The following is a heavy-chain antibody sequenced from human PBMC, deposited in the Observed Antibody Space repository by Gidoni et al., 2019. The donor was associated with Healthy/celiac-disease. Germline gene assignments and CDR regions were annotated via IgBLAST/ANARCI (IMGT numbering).Heavy chain of an antibody. CDR2: FDPEDGET. CDR1: GYTLTALS. CDR3: ATRAVAGPFRGSSLDY. Sequence: QVQLVQSGAEVKKPGASVKVSCKVSGYTLTALSMHWVRQAPGKGLEWMGGFDPEDGETIYAQKFQGRVTMTEDTSTDTAYMELSSLRSEDTAVYYCATRAVAGPFRGSSLDYWGQGTLVTVSS. D-gene: IGHD6-19*01. V-gene: IGHV1-24*01. J-gene: IGHJ4*02.